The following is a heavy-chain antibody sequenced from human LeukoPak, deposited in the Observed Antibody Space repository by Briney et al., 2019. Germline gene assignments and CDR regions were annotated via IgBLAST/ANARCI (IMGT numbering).Heavy chain of an antibody. D-gene: IGHD6-19*01. J-gene: IGHJ5*02. CDR1: GGSISSYY. Sequence: SETLSLTCTVSGGSISSYYWSWIRQPPGKGLEWIGYIYYSGSTNYNPSLKSRVTISVDTSKNQFSLKLSSVTAADTAVYYCAREGSGWYGNWFDPWGQGTLVTVSS. CDR3: AREGSGWYGNWFDP. V-gene: IGHV4-59*01. CDR2: IYYSGST.